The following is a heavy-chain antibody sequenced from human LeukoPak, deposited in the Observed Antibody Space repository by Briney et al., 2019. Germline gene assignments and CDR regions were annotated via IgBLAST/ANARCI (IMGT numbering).Heavy chain of an antibody. D-gene: IGHD3-10*01. CDR1: GYTFSSYA. CDR2: IIPIFGTA. J-gene: IGHJ5*02. CDR3: AKGHMVRGDNWFDP. V-gene: IGHV1-69*06. Sequence: SVKVSCKASGYTFSSYAISWVRQAPGQGLEWMEGIIPIFGTANYAQKFQGRVTITADKSTSTAYMELSSLRSEDTAVYYCAKGHMVRGDNWFDPWGQGTLVTVSS.